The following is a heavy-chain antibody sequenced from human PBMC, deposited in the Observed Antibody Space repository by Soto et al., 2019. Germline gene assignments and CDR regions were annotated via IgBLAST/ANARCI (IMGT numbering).Heavy chain of an antibody. Sequence: QVRLQESGPGLVKPSETLSLTCAVSGGSVTTNNWWSWVRQPPGEGLDYIGEIHHSGTTHYNPSLKSRVTISVDKSKSQFSLRLNSVTDADTAVYYCVGNAERGYYFDYWGQGTLVTVSS. V-gene: IGHV4-4*02. CDR3: VGNAERGYYFDY. CDR1: GGSVTTNNW. CDR2: IHHSGTT. J-gene: IGHJ4*02. D-gene: IGHD1-1*01.